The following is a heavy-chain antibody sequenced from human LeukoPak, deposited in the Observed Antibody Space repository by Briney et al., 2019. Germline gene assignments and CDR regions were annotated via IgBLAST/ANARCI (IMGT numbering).Heavy chain of an antibody. J-gene: IGHJ4*02. CDR2: IIPIFGTA. V-gene: IGHV1-69*13. D-gene: IGHD3-22*01. CDR1: GGTFSGYA. CDR3: ARSLYYYDSSGSPDGY. Sequence: SVKVSCKASGGTFSGYAISWVRQAPGQGLEWMGGIIPIFGTANYAQKFQGRVTITADESTSTAYMELSSLRSEDTAVYYCARSLYYYDSSGSPDGYWGQGTLVTVSS.